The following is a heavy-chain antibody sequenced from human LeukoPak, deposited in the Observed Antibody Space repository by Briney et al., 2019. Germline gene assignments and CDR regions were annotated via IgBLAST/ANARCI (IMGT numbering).Heavy chain of an antibody. CDR3: AKHSGSYFIYYVDS. V-gene: IGHV3-23*01. CDR1: GFTFSNYY. D-gene: IGHD1-26*01. J-gene: IGHJ4*02. CDR2: ISGSAYNT. Sequence: GGSLRLSCAASGFTFSNYYMSWVRQAPGKGLEWVSTISGSAYNTYYADSVKGRFTISRDNSANTLYLQMNSLRAEDTALYYCAKHSGSYFIYYVDSWGQGTLVTVSS.